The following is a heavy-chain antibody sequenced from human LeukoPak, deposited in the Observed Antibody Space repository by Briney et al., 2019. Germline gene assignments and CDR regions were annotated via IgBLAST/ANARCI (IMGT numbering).Heavy chain of an antibody. CDR3: ARDSATVAYCGGDCSFDY. V-gene: IGHV1-18*01. D-gene: IGHD2-21*02. J-gene: IGHJ4*02. Sequence: ASVKVSCKASGYTFTSYGISWVRQAPGQGLEWMGWISAYNGNTNYAQKLRGRVTMTTDTSTSTAYMELRSLRSDDTAVYYCARDSATVAYCGGDCSFDYWGQGTLVTVSS. CDR1: GYTFTSYG. CDR2: ISAYNGNT.